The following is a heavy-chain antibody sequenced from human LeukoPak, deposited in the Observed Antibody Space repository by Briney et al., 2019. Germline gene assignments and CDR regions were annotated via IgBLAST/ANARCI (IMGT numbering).Heavy chain of an antibody. V-gene: IGHV1-18*04. CDR2: ISAYNGNT. CDR3: ARVRDTAMPSDY. D-gene: IGHD5-18*01. J-gene: IGHJ4*02. Sequence: ALVTVSCKASGYTFTSYGISWVRQAPGQGLEWMGWISAYNGNTNYAQKLQGRVTMTTDTSTSTAYMELRSLRSDDTAVYYCARVRDTAMPSDYWGQGTLVTVSS. CDR1: GYTFTSYG.